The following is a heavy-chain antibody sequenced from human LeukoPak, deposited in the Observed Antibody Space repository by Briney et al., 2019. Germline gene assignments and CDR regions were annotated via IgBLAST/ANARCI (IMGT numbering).Heavy chain of an antibody. CDR2: IYYSGST. CDR3: ARRSLPDILTGYYYFDY. V-gene: IGHV4-39*01. Sequence: PSETLSLTCTVSGGSISSSSYYWGWIRQPPGKGLEWIGSIYYSGSTYYNPSLKSRVTISVDTSKNQFSLKLSSVTAADTAVYYCARRSLPDILTGYYYFDYWGQGTLVTVSS. D-gene: IGHD3-9*01. J-gene: IGHJ4*02. CDR1: GGSISSSSYY.